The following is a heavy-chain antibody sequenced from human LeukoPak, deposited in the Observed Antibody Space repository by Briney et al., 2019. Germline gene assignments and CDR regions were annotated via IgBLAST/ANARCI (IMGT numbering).Heavy chain of an antibody. CDR2: IYYSGST. CDR3: ARHRPATLWYYESSGSDWFDP. J-gene: IGHJ5*02. CDR1: GGSIRSSCYY. Sequence: PSETLSLTCTASGGSIRSSCYYWGWIRQPPGKGLEWIRSIYYSGSTYYNPSLKSRVTISVDTSKNQFSLKLSSVAAADTAVYYCARHRPATLWYYESSGSDWFDPWGQGTLVTVSS. V-gene: IGHV4-39*01. D-gene: IGHD3-22*01.